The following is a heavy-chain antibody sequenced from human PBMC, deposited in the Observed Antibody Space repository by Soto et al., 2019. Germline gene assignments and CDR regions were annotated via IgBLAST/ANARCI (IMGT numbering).Heavy chain of an antibody. D-gene: IGHD2-15*01. CDR3: AKDASITAAGSGGWFDP. CDR1: GFDFNTYG. J-gene: IGHJ5*02. CDR2: ISFDGGNQ. V-gene: IGHV3-30*18. Sequence: QVQLVQSGGGVVQPGRSLRLSCAASGFDFNTYGLHWVRQAPGKGLEWVAGISFDGGNQYYADSVKGRFTISRDKSNNALWLHMNSLGAEDTATYYCAKDASITAAGSGGWFDPWGQGTLVIVSS.